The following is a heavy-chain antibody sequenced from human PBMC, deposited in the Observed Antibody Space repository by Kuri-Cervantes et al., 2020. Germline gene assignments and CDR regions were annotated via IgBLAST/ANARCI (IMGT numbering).Heavy chain of an antibody. CDR3: ARDPLLLRYFDWSINGWFDP. J-gene: IGHJ5*02. D-gene: IGHD3-9*01. CDR2: MNPNSGNT. V-gene: IGHV1-8*01. CDR1: GYTFTSYD. Sequence: ASVKVSCKASGYTFTSYDINWVRQATGQGLEWMGWMNPNSGNTGYAQKFQGRVTMTRNTSISTAYMELSSLRSEDTAVYYCARDPLLLRYFDWSINGWFDPWGQGTLVTVSS.